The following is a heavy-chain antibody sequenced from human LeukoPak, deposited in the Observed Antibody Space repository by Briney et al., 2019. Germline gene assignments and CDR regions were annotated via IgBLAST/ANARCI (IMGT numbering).Heavy chain of an antibody. CDR1: GDSVSNNSVA. D-gene: IGHD3-10*01. Sequence: SQTLSLTCAISGDSVSNNSVAWNWIRHSPSRGLEWLGRTYYRFKWYNDYAVSVKSRITINPETAKNQFSLQLNSVTPEDTAVYYCARDMDYYGSGNYYNSRWFDPWGQGTLVTVSS. V-gene: IGHV6-1*01. CDR2: TYYRFKWYN. J-gene: IGHJ5*02. CDR3: ARDMDYYGSGNYYNSRWFDP.